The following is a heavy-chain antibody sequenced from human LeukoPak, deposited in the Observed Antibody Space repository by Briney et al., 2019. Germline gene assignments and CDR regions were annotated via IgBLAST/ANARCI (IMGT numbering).Heavy chain of an antibody. J-gene: IGHJ4*02. CDR1: GFSFSGYW. V-gene: IGHV3-7*03. D-gene: IGHD3-16*01. Sequence: GGSLRLSCAASGFSFSGYWMSWVRQTPGKGLEWVANIKQDGSVKNSVDSMKGRFTISRDNTKNSLYLEMNSLKAEATAVYYWGGGGGHFDLWGQGTLVTVSS. CDR2: IKQDGSVK. CDR3: GGGGGHFDL.